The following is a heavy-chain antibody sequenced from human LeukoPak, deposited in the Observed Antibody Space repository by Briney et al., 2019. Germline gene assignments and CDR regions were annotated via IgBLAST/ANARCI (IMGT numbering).Heavy chain of an antibody. CDR3: ARDGLEPYGGYDRDNWFDP. J-gene: IGHJ5*02. CDR2: IYYSGST. D-gene: IGHD5-12*01. Sequence: SETLSLTCTVSGGSISSYYWSWIRQPPGKGLEWIGCIYYSGSTNYNPSLKSRVTISVDTSKNQFSLKLSSVTAADTAVYYCARDGLEPYGGYDRDNWFDPWGQGTLVTVSS. CDR1: GGSISSYY. V-gene: IGHV4-59*01.